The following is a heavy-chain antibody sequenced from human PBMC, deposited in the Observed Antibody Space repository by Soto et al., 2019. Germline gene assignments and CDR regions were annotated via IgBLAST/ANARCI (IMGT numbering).Heavy chain of an antibody. CDR2: IYYSGST. D-gene: IGHD2-2*01. CDR1: GGSISSGDYY. Sequence: QLQLQESGPGLVKPSQTLSLTCTVSGGSISSGDYYWSWIRQPPGKGLEWIGYIYYSGSTYYNPSLHSRVTISVDKSKNQFSLKLSSVTAADTAVYYCARGGSIVVVPAAMNYYYYGMDVWGQGTTVTVSS. V-gene: IGHV4-30-4*01. J-gene: IGHJ6*02. CDR3: ARGGSIVVVPAAMNYYYYGMDV.